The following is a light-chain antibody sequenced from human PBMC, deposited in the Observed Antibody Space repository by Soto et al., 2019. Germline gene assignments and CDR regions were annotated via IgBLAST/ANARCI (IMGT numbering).Light chain of an antibody. CDR3: QQYNTYSPVT. V-gene: IGKV1-5*01. J-gene: IGKJ2*01. CDR1: QSISSW. CDR2: DAS. Sequence: DIQMTQSPSTLSASVGDRVTITCRASQSISSWLAWYQQKPGKAPKLLIYDASSLESGVPSRFSGSGSGTEFTLTISSLQPDDFASYYCQQYNTYSPVTFGQGTTLEIK.